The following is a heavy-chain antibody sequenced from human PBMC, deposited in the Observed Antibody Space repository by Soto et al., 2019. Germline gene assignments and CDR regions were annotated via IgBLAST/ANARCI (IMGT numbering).Heavy chain of an antibody. CDR3: ARHEGSSSSSDYYYYYGMDV. V-gene: IGHV5-51*01. Sequence: PGESLKISCKGSGYSFTSYWIGWVRQMPWKGLEWMGIIYPGDSDTRYSPSFQGQVTISADKSISTAYLQWSSLKASDTAMYYCARHEGSSSSSDYYYYYGMDVWAQGTTVTVSS. CDR2: IYPGDSDT. J-gene: IGHJ6*02. CDR1: GYSFTSYW. D-gene: IGHD6-6*01.